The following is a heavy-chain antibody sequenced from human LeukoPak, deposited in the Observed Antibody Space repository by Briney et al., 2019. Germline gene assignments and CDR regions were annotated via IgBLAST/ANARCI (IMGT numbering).Heavy chain of an antibody. CDR1: GFNFNHAW. CDR3: TSYSGSYSLDN. CDR2: IKSKTDRGTT. D-gene: IGHD1-26*01. J-gene: IGHJ4*02. V-gene: IGHV3-15*01. Sequence: GGSLRLSCTASGFNFNHAWMSWDRQAPGKGLEWVGRIKSKTDRGTTDYTAPVKGRFTISRDDSKNTLYLQMNSLKTEDTAVYYCTSYSGSYSLDNWGQGTLVTVSS.